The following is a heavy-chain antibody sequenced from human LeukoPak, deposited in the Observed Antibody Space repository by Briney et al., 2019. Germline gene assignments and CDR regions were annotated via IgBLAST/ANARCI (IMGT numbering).Heavy chain of an antibody. D-gene: IGHD3-16*02. J-gene: IGHJ4*02. CDR1: GGSISSGDYY. V-gene: IGHV4-30-4*01. CDR2: IYYSGST. CDR3: ARGSGYYDYVWGSYRHYYFGY. Sequence: SQTLSLTCTVSGGSISSGDYYWSWIRQPPGKGLEWIGYIYYSGSTYYNPSLKSRVTISVDTSKNQFSLKLSSVTAADTAVYYCARGSGYYDYVWGSYRHYYFGYWGQGTLVTVSS.